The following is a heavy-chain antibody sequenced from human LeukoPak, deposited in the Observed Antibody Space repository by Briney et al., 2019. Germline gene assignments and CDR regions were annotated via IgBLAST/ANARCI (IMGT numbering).Heavy chain of an antibody. V-gene: IGHV4-30-2*01. D-gene: IGHD6-19*01. Sequence: SETLSVTCTVSGGSVTSGGFYWSWIRQPPGKGLEWIGYIHQSGDTYSNPPLGSRATVSMDRSRNQFSLNLRFVTAADTAVYYCARLKAVDPQLDCWGQGTLVTVSS. CDR3: ARLKAVDPQLDC. J-gene: IGHJ4*02. CDR2: IHQSGDT. CDR1: GGSVTSGGFY.